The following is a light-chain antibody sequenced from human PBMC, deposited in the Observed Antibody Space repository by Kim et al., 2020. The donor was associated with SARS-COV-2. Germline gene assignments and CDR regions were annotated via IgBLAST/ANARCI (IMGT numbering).Light chain of an antibody. CDR1: SRRSQF. CDR2: GRK. J-gene: IGLJ2*01. V-gene: IGLV3-19*01. CDR3: TSRDSSGYHVV. Sequence: LGQTVTIRWEGDSRRSQFADWYQQGPGQCRVRVLYGRKSRRSGIRDRVSGCRSGDRASLTITGAQAEDGADYYCTSRDSSGYHVVFGGGAELAV.